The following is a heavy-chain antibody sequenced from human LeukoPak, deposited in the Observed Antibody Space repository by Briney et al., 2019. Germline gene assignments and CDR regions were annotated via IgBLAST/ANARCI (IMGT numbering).Heavy chain of an antibody. CDR1: GFIFSSYG. V-gene: IGHV3-30*02. D-gene: IGHD3-3*01. CDR2: IRYDGSNK. Sequence: PGGSPRLSCAASGFIFSSYGMHWVRQAPGKGLEWVAFIRYDGSNKYYADSVKGRFTISRDNSKNTLYLQMNSLRAEDTAVYYCAKDARDRLRFLEWSSFDYWGQGTLVTVSS. CDR3: AKDARDRLRFLEWSSFDY. J-gene: IGHJ4*02.